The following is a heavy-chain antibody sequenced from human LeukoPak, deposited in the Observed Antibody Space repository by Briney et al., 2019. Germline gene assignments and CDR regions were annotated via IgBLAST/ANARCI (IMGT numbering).Heavy chain of an antibody. Sequence: GGSLRLSCVASGFTFDDYAMYWVRQAPGKGLEWVSGISWNSGSIGYADSVKGRFTISRDNAKNSLYLQMNSLRAEDTAVYYCARVSGSYSPFDYWGQGTLVTVSS. CDR3: ARVSGSYSPFDY. CDR1: GFTFDDYA. J-gene: IGHJ4*02. CDR2: ISWNSGSI. D-gene: IGHD1-26*01. V-gene: IGHV3-9*01.